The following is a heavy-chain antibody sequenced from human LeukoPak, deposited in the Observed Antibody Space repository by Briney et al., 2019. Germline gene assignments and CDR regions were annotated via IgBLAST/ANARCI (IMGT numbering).Heavy chain of an antibody. CDR3: AKDGALTEDPFYEYY. J-gene: IGHJ4*02. D-gene: IGHD7-27*01. CDR2: ISGSGGST. Sequence: GGSLRLSCAASGFTFTTYAMSWVRQAPGKGLEWVSSISGSGGSTKYADSVKGRFTISRDTSKNTLYLQMNSLTAEDTAVYYCAKDGALTEDPFYEYYWGERALFTVS. CDR1: GFTFTTYA. V-gene: IGHV3-23*01.